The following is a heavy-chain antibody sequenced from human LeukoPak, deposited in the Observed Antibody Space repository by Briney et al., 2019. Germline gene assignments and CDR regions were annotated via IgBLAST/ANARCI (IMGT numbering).Heavy chain of an antibody. CDR3: ARDLPVDY. Sequence: GESLRLSCAASVFNFSSYSMNWVRQTPGKGLEWVSYISSSSSTIYYADSVKGRFTISRDNAKNSLYLQMNSLRAEDTAVYYCARDLPVDYWGQGTLVTVSS. D-gene: IGHD4-17*01. CDR1: VFNFSSYS. J-gene: IGHJ4*02. V-gene: IGHV3-48*01. CDR2: ISSSSSTI.